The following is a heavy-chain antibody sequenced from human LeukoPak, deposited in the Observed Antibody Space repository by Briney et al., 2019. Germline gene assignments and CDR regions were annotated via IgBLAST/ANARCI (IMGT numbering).Heavy chain of an antibody. Sequence: SETLSLTCTVSGGSISSYYWSWIRQPAGKGLEWIGRIYTSGSTNYNPSLKSRVTMSVDTSKNQFSLKLSSVTAADTAVYYCARDESKLKRQGITGTTRYNWFDPWGQGTLVTVSS. D-gene: IGHD1-7*01. CDR2: IYTSGST. V-gene: IGHV4-4*07. CDR3: ARDESKLKRQGITGTTRYNWFDP. J-gene: IGHJ5*02. CDR1: GGSISSYY.